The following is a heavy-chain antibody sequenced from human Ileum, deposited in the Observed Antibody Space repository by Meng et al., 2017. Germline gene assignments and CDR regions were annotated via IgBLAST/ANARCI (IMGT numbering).Heavy chain of an antibody. V-gene: IGHV4-34*01. J-gene: IGHJ4*02. Sequence: GGGPLQTSESLALTCAVDGGSFSGYYCNWLRQPPGKGLEWIGEINHSGNTNYNPSLKSRVTLSLDTSKNHFSLNLTSVTAADTAVYYCARGREQQLVRGFGYWGQGTLVTVSS. CDR1: GGSFSGYY. D-gene: IGHD6-6*01. CDR3: ARGREQQLVRGFGY. CDR2: INHSGNT.